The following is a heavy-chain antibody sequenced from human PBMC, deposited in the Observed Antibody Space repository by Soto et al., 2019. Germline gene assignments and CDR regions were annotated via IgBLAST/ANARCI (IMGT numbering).Heavy chain of an antibody. D-gene: IGHD1-26*01. J-gene: IGHJ6*02. CDR1: GGTFSSYA. CDR3: ARWESRLYPPGAYGMDV. CDR2: IIPIFGTA. Sequence: GASVKVSCKASGGTFSSYAISWVRQAPGQGLEWMGGIIPIFGTANYAQKFQGRVTITADESTSTAYMELSSLRSEDTAVYYCARWESRLYPPGAYGMDVWGQGTTVTVSS. V-gene: IGHV1-69*13.